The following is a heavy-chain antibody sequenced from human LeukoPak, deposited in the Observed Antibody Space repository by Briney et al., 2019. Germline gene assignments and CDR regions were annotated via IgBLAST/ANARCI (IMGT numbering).Heavy chain of an antibody. D-gene: IGHD2-2*01. Sequence: GGSLRLSCAASGFTFSSYAMHWVRQAPGKGLEWVAVISYDGSNKYYADSVKGRFTISRDNSKNTLYLQMNSLRAEDTAVYYCARDWGLEVPAAMGGAYMDVWGKGTTVTVSS. CDR1: GFTFSSYA. V-gene: IGHV3-30*01. J-gene: IGHJ6*03. CDR2: ISYDGSNK. CDR3: ARDWGLEVPAAMGGAYMDV.